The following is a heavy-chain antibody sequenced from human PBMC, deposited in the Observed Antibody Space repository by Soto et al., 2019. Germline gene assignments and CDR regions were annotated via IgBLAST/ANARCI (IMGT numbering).Heavy chain of an antibody. CDR2: INPSGGST. Sequence: EASVKVSCKASGYTLTSYYMHWVRQAPGQGLEWMGIINPSGGSTSYAQKFQGRVTMTRDTSTSTVYMELSSLRSEDTAVYYCARECTTTVTTGSGMCYYYGMDVWGQGTTVTAP. J-gene: IGHJ6*02. CDR3: ARECTTTVTTGSGMCYYYGMDV. CDR1: GYTLTSYY. V-gene: IGHV1-46*01. D-gene: IGHD4-17*01.